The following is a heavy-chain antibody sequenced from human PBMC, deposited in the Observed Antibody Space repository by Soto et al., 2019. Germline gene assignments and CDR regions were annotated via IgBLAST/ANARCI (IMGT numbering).Heavy chain of an antibody. CDR2: ISGSGGST. CDR1: GFTFSSYA. D-gene: IGHD1-26*01. CDR3: AKDGGSYQTRAYFDY. Sequence: PGGSLRLSCAASGFTFSSYAMSRVRQAPGKGLEWVSAISGSGGSTYYADSVKGRFTISRDNSKNTLYLQMNSLRAEDTAVYYCAKDGGSYQTRAYFDYWGQGTLVTVSS. J-gene: IGHJ4*02. V-gene: IGHV3-23*01.